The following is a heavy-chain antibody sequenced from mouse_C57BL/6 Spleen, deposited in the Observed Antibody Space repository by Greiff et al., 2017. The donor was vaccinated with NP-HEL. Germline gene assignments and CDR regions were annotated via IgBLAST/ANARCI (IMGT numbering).Heavy chain of an antibody. V-gene: IGHV1-50*01. CDR1: GYTFTSYW. CDR2: IDPSDSYT. D-gene: IGHD1-1*01. CDR3: ARSYYGSRSSWFAY. Sequence: VQLQQSGAELVKPGASVKLSCKASGYTFTSYWMQWVKQRPGQGLEWIGEIDPSDSYTNYNQKFKGKAKLTVDTSSSTAYMHLSSLTSEDSAVYYCARSYYGSRSSWFAYWGQGTLVTVSA. J-gene: IGHJ3*01.